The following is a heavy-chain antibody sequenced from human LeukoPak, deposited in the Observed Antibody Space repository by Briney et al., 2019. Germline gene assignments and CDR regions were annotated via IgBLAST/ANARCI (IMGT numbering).Heavy chain of an antibody. J-gene: IGHJ4*02. CDR3: AREGRSSSPMDY. V-gene: IGHV5-51*01. Sequence: PGESLKISCKGSGYTFNNNWIGWVRQMPGKGLEWLGIIYPGDSDTRYSLSFQGQVTISVDKSINTAYLQWGSLKASDTAMYYCAREGRSSSPMDYWGQGTLVTVSS. CDR1: GYTFNNNW. CDR2: IYPGDSDT. D-gene: IGHD1-26*01.